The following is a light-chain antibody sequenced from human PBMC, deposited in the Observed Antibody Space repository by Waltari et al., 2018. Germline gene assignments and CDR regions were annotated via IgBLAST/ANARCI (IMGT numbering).Light chain of an antibody. J-gene: IGLJ2*01. CDR1: RGSIASTY. CDR3: QSYDSSTFI. Sequence: NFFLTQPHSVSASPGTPVIISCTRSRGSIASTYVQWYQLRPGSAPITVIYEDTQRPSGVSDRFSGSLDSSSNSATLTISGLKTEDEADYYCQSYDSSTFIFGGGTTLTVL. V-gene: IGLV6-57*03. CDR2: EDT.